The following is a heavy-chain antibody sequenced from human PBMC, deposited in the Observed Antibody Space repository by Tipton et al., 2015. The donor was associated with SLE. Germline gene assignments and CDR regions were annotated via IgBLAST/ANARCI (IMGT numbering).Heavy chain of an antibody. V-gene: IGHV3-23*01. J-gene: IGHJ4*02. CDR2: ISGSGGST. CDR3: ATNVLRFLEWLFAPVDY. CDR1: GFMFSSYA. D-gene: IGHD3-3*01. Sequence: SLRLSCAASGFMFSSYAMSWFRQAPGKGLEWVSVISGSGGSTYYADSVKGRFTISRDNSKNMLYLQMNSLRAEDTAVYYCATNVLRFLEWLFAPVDYWGQGTLVTVSS.